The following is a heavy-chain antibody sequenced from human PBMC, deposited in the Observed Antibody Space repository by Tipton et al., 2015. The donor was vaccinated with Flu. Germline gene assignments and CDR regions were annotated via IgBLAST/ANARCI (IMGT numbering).Heavy chain of an antibody. Sequence: QLVQSGAEVKKPGASVKVSCKASGYTFTGYYMHWVRQAPGQGLEWMGWINPNSGGTNYAQKFQGRVNMTRDTSISPAYMELSRLRSDDTAVYYCARGRWKQFAGFDIWGKGTRVDVTS. J-gene: IGHJ3*02. CDR2: INPNSGGT. V-gene: IGHV1-2*02. CDR3: ARGRWKQFAGFDI. CDR1: GYTFTGYY. D-gene: IGHD5-24*01.